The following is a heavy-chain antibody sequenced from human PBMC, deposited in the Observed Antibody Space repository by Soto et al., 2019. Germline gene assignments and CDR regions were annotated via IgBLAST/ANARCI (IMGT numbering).Heavy chain of an antibody. J-gene: IGHJ4*02. CDR3: ARGRNYFDRSGYPSIRFDF. CDR1: GESFSGHY. D-gene: IGHD3-22*01. CDR2: INHSGST. Sequence: QVQLEQWGAGLLKPSETLSLRCAVSGESFSGHYWTWIRQPPGKGLQWIGEINHSGSTNYNPSLESRVTFSVDTSKKQFSLRLYSVTAADTAVYYCARGRNYFDRSGYPSIRFDFWGQGILVTVSS. V-gene: IGHV4-34*02.